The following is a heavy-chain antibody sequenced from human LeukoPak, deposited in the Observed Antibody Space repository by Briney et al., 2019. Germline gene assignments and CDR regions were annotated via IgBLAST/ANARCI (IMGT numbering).Heavy chain of an antibody. CDR1: GFTFSYAN. D-gene: IGHD5-24*01. CDR3: TTRRRRDGLTGDGY. Sequence: GGSLRLSCAASGFTFSYANMNWVRQAPGEGLEWVGLIKRPTDGGTTAYAAPVKGRFTIPRDDSKDTLYLQMDSLKAEDTAVYYCTTRRRRDGLTGDGYWGQGTLVTVSS. CDR2: IKRPTDGGTT. J-gene: IGHJ4*02. V-gene: IGHV3-15*01.